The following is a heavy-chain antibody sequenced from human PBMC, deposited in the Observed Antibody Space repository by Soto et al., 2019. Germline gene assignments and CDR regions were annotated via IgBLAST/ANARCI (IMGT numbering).Heavy chain of an antibody. V-gene: IGHV2-26*01. CDR3: ARRHLAVAVSPWFDP. J-gene: IGHJ5*02. Sequence: QVTLKESGPVLVKPTETLTLRCTVSGLSITDSEMGVSWIRQPPGQPLEWLAHIDSSCEKSYRTFLKSRLAISKYTSKSQIVLTMTNMDPADTATYYCARRHLAVAVSPWFDPWGQGIPVTVSS. CDR2: IDSSCEK. CDR1: GLSITDSEMG. D-gene: IGHD6-19*01.